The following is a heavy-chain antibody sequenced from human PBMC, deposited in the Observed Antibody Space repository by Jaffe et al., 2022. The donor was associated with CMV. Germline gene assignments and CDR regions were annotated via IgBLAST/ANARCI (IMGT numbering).Heavy chain of an antibody. CDR2: ISSSGSTM. CDR1: GFTFSSYE. D-gene: IGHD3-22*01. CDR3: ARGSGVVITIDS. Sequence: EVQLVESGGGLVQPGGSLRLSCAASGFTFSSYEMNWVRQAPGRGLEWVSYISSSGSTMYYADSVKGRFTISRDNAKNSLYLQVNSLRAEDTALYYCARGSGVVITIDSWGQGTLVTVSS. J-gene: IGHJ4*02. V-gene: IGHV3-48*03.